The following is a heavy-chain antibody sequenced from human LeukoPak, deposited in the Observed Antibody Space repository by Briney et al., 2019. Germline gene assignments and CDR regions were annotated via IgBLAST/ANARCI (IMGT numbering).Heavy chain of an antibody. CDR2: ISGSGGST. V-gene: IGHV3-23*01. CDR1: GFTFSSYA. CDR3: AKVSGRIQIWPQPFGDGMDV. J-gene: IGHJ6*02. D-gene: IGHD3-10*01. Sequence: GGSLRLSCAASGFTFSSYAMSWVRQAPGKGLEWVSAISGSGGSTYYADSVKGRFTISRDNSKNMLYLQMNSLRAEDTAVYYCAKVSGRIQIWPQPFGDGMDVWGQGTTVTVSS.